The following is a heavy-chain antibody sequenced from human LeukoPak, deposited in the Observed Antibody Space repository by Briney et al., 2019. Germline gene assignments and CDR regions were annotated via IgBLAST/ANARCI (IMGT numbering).Heavy chain of an antibody. CDR1: GYTFTSYD. J-gene: IGHJ4*02. Sequence: SVKVSCKASGYTFTSYDINWVRQATGQGLEWMGWMNPNSGNTGYAQKFQGRVTITRNTSISTAYMELSSLRSEDTAVYCCARGVVTAMGGDFDYWGQGTLVTVSS. V-gene: IGHV1-8*03. D-gene: IGHD5-18*01. CDR3: ARGVVTAMGGDFDY. CDR2: MNPNSGNT.